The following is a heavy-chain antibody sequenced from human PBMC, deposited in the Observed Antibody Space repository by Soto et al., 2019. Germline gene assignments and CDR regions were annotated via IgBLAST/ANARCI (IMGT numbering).Heavy chain of an antibody. J-gene: IGHJ4*02. CDR2: MYYSGNT. CDR3: ATYYDSGNYYNGIDY. Sequence: QLQLQESGPGLVKPSETLSLTCTVSGDSITSSRFYWAWIRQPPGKGLEWIGSMYYSGNTYYNPSLKSRVTISGDTSKNQFSLKLTSVTAAYAAVYYCATYYDSGNYYNGIDYWGQGTLFTVSS. CDR1: GDSITSSRFY. D-gene: IGHD3-10*01. V-gene: IGHV4-39*01.